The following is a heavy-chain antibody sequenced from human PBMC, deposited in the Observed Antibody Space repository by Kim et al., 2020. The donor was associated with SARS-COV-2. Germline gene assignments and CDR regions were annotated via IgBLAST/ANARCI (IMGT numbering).Heavy chain of an antibody. J-gene: IGHJ4*02. CDR3: ARQGEMATIDY. D-gene: IGHD5-12*01. CDR2: IYYSGST. V-gene: IGHV4-39*01. CDR1: GGSISSSSYY. Sequence: SETLCLTCTVSGGSISSSSYYWGWIRQPPGKGLEWIGSIYYSGSTYYNPSLKSRVTISVNTSKNQFSLKLSSVTAADTAVYYCARQGEMATIDYWGQGTLVTVSS.